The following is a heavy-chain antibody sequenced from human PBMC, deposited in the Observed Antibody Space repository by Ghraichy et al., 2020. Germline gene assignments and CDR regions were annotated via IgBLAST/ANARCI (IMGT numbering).Heavy chain of an antibody. Sequence: GESLNISCAASGFTFSSYAMSWVRQAPGKGLEWVSAISGSGGSTYYADSVKGRFTISRDNSKNTLYLQMNSLRAEDTAVYYCAKDESIVGAKGVAFDIWGQGTMVTVSS. D-gene: IGHD1-26*01. V-gene: IGHV3-23*01. CDR3: AKDESIVGAKGVAFDI. CDR2: ISGSGGST. CDR1: GFTFSSYA. J-gene: IGHJ3*02.